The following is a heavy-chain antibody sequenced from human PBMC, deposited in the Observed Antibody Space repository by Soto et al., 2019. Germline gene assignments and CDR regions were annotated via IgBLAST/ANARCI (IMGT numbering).Heavy chain of an antibody. CDR2: IIPIFGTA. V-gene: IGHV1-69*01. J-gene: IGHJ5*02. CDR1: GGTFSSYA. D-gene: IGHD3-10*01. CDR3: ARDNKFHYYGSGRHPFDP. Sequence: QVQLVQSGAEVKKPGSSVKVSCKASGGTFSSYAISWVRQAPGQGLEWMGGIIPIFGTANYAQKFQGRVTITADESTSTAYMKLSSLRSEDTAVYYCARDNKFHYYGSGRHPFDPWGQGTLVTVSS.